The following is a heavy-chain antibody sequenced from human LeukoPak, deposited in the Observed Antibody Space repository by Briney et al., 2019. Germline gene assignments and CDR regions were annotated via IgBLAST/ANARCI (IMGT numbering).Heavy chain of an antibody. CDR3: GRGGPPYAVDH. Sequence: GGSLRLSCAASRFTFSGYCMHWVRQAPGKGLVWVSHINGDGTVTDYADSVKGRFTISRDNAKNTVYLQMNNLRTDDTAVYYCGRGGPPYAVDHCGQGTLVTVSS. CDR2: INGDGTVT. CDR1: RFTFSGYC. V-gene: IGHV3-74*01. J-gene: IGHJ4*02. D-gene: IGHD3-16*01.